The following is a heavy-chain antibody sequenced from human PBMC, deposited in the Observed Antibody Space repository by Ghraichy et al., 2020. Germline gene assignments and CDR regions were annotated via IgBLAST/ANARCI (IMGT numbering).Heavy chain of an antibody. CDR3: ARGRYYYGSGSYYDY. Sequence: ETLSLTCTVSGGSISSYHWSWIRQPPGKGLEWIGYIYYSGSTNYNPSLKSRVTMSVDTSKNQFSLKLSSVTAADTAVYYCARGRYYYGSGSYYDYWGQGTLVTVSS. D-gene: IGHD3-10*01. V-gene: IGHV4-59*01. CDR2: IYYSGST. CDR1: GGSISSYH. J-gene: IGHJ4*02.